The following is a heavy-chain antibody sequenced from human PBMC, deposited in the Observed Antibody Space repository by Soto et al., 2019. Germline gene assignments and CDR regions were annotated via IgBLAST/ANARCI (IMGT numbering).Heavy chain of an antibody. CDR1: GFSFSDFY. D-gene: IGHD1-26*01. Sequence: QVQLVESGGGLVKPGGSLRLSCAASGFSFSDFYMSWIRQAPGKGREWLSYISSSDSTISYADSVKGRFTISRDNAKNSLFLQMNSLRAEDTAVYYCARERPSVGNDAFDIWGQGTMVTVSS. V-gene: IGHV3-11*01. CDR2: ISSSDSTI. J-gene: IGHJ3*02. CDR3: ARERPSVGNDAFDI.